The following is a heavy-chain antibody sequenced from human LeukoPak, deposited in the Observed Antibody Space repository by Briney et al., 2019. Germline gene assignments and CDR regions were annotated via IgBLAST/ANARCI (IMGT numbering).Heavy chain of an antibody. V-gene: IGHV3-30*18. CDR3: AKDRDYYGSGSDY. D-gene: IGHD3-10*01. CDR1: GFTFNIYG. CDR2: ISYDEMYQ. Sequence: GGSLRLSCAASGFTFNIYGMHWVRQPPGKGLEWVAGISYDEMYQYYADSVKGRFTISRDNSKNTLFLQMNSLRAEDTAIYYCAKDRDYYGSGSDYWGQGTLVTVSS. J-gene: IGHJ4*02.